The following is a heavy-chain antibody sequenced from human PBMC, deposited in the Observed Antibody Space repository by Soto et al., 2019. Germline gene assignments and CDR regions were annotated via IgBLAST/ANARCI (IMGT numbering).Heavy chain of an antibody. J-gene: IGHJ4*02. V-gene: IGHV4-59*12. CDR2: IYYSGST. CDR3: VRISPNFHDYGDYYFDY. D-gene: IGHD4-17*01. Sequence: SETLSLTCTVSGGSISSYYWSWIRQPPGKGLEWIGYIYYSGSTNYNPSLKSRVTISVDKSKSQFSLNLRSVTAADTAVYYCVRISPNFHDYGDYYFDYWGQGLLGTVSS. CDR1: GGSISSYY.